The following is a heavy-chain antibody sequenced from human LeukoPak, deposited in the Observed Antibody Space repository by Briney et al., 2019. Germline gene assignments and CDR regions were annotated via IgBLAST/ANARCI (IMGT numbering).Heavy chain of an antibody. V-gene: IGHV1-2*02. J-gene: IGHJ4*02. Sequence: ASVKVSCKASGYTFTGYYMHWVRQAPGQGLEWMGWINPNSGGTNYAQKFQGRVTLTRDTSITTASMDLHSLTSDDTAIYYCARGDDGYTYWGQGTLVTVSS. D-gene: IGHD5-24*01. CDR2: INPNSGGT. CDR1: GYTFTGYY. CDR3: ARGDDGYTY.